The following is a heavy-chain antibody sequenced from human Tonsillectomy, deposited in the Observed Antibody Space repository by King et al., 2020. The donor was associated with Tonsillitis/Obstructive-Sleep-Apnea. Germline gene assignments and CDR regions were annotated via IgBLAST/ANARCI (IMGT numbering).Heavy chain of an antibody. CDR2: ISYIWST. V-gene: IGHV4-59*01. CDR1: GGSISRYY. CDR3: ARVSAVAGFFDY. D-gene: IGHD6-19*01. Sequence: QLQESGPGLVKPSETLSLTCSVSGGSISRYYWSWIRQPPGKGLEWIGLISYIWSTNYNPSLKSRVTISVDTSKNQFSLKLSSVTAADTAVYYCARVSAVAGFFDYWGQGTLVTVSS. J-gene: IGHJ4*02.